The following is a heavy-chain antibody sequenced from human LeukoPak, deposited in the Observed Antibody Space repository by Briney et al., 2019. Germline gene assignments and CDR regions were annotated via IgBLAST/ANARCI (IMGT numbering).Heavy chain of an antibody. CDR3: ARLPLGAFAEFLNFDY. CDR2: INHSGST. J-gene: IGHJ4*02. D-gene: IGHD3-10*01. V-gene: IGHV4-39*07. CDR1: GGSISTSNYY. Sequence: SETLSLTCTVSGGSISTSNYYWGWIRQPPGKGLEWIGEINHSGSTNYNPSLKSRVTISVDTSKNQFSLNLRSVTAADTAVYYCARLPLGAFAEFLNFDYWGQGIPVTVSS.